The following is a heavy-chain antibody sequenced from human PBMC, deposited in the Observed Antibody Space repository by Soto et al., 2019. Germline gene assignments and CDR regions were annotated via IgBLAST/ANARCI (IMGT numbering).Heavy chain of an antibody. V-gene: IGHV3-23*01. D-gene: IGHD3-3*01. J-gene: IGHJ4*02. CDR2: INESGGST. CDR1: GFSFSNYA. Sequence: PGGSLRLSCAASGFSFSNYALGWVRQAPGKGLEWVSSINESGGSTYFADSVKGRFTISKDKSKNTVYLQMNSLRAEDTAVYYCATQKFSSRGPFDYWGQGTLVTVSS. CDR3: ATQKFSSRGPFDY.